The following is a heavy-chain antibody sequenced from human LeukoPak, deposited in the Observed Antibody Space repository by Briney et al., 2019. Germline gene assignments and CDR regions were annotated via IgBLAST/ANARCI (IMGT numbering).Heavy chain of an antibody. Sequence: LGESLKISCKGSGYSFTSYWIGWVRQMPGKGLEWMGIIYPGDSDTRYSPSFQGQVTISADKSISTAYLQWSSLKASDTAMYYCAIGTGYCSGGSCYFDYWGQGTLVTVSS. CDR3: AIGTGYCSGGSCYFDY. D-gene: IGHD2-15*01. CDR2: IYPGDSDT. V-gene: IGHV5-51*01. CDR1: GYSFTSYW. J-gene: IGHJ4*02.